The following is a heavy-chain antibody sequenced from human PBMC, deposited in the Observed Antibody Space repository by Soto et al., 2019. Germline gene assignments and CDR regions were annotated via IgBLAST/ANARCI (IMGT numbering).Heavy chain of an antibody. CDR1: GFTFSSYG. D-gene: IGHD6-6*01. Sequence: QVQLVESGGGVVQPGRSLRLSCAASGFTFSSYGMHWVRQAPGKGLEWVAVIWYDGSNKYYADSVKGRFTISRDNSKNTLYLQMNSLRAEDTAVYYCARDRRSYSSSTRYRAPNFDYWGQGTLVTVSS. CDR3: ARDRRSYSSSTRYRAPNFDY. CDR2: IWYDGSNK. V-gene: IGHV3-33*01. J-gene: IGHJ4*02.